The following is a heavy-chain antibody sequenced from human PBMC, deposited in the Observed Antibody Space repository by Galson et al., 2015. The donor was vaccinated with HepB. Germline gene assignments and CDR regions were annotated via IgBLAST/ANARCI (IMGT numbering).Heavy chain of an antibody. D-gene: IGHD3-9*01. V-gene: IGHV1-69*06. CDR2: IIPIFGTA. J-gene: IGHJ4*02. CDR3: ARQKYDILTGYYNVDY. Sequence: SVKVSCKASGGTFSSYAISWVRQAPGQGLEWMGGIIPIFGTANYAQKFQGRVTITADKSTSTAYMELSSLRSEDTAVYYCARQKYDILTGYYNVDYWGQGTLVTVPS. CDR1: GGTFSSYA.